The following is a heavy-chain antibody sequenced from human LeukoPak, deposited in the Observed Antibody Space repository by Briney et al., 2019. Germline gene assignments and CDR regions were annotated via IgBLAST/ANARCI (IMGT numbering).Heavy chain of an antibody. CDR1: GFTFSSYS. Sequence: GGSLRLSCAASGFTFSSYSVNWVRQAPGKGLEWVSSISSSSSYIYYADSVKGRFTISRDNAKNSLYLQMNSLRAEDTAVYYCASLGGLAAGFDPWGQGTLVTVSS. CDR2: ISSSSSYI. J-gene: IGHJ5*02. CDR3: ASLGGLAAGFDP. V-gene: IGHV3-21*01. D-gene: IGHD2-15*01.